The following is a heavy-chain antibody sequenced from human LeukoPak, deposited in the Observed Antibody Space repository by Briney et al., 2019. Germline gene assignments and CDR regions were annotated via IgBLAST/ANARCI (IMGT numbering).Heavy chain of an antibody. V-gene: IGHV3-30*01. J-gene: IGHJ4*02. Sequence: GGSLRLPCAASGFTFKSYPMHWIRQTPGKGPEWVAAISFDGSNKYYADSMQGRFTPSRDNSNNILYLQMNSLRAEDMAVYYCARDPGNKQLGPFDYWGQGTLVTVSS. D-gene: IGHD3-10*01. CDR3: ARDPGNKQLGPFDY. CDR1: GFTFKSYP. CDR2: ISFDGSNK.